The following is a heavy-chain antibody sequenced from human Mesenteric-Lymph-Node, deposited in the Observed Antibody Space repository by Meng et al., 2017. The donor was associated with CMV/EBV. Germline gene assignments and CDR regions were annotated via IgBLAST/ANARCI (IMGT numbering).Heavy chain of an antibody. Sequence: SETLSLTCTVSGGSLNTYYWSWLRQAPGKGLEWIAYIDYSGSTNYNPSLKSRVTISVDTSKNQFSLKLSSVTAADTAVYYCATQGVAVADRYYYYYGMDAWGQGTTVTVSS. CDR3: ATQGVAVADRYYYYYGMDA. CDR2: IDYSGST. D-gene: IGHD6-19*01. CDR1: GGSLNTYY. V-gene: IGHV4-59*03. J-gene: IGHJ6*02.